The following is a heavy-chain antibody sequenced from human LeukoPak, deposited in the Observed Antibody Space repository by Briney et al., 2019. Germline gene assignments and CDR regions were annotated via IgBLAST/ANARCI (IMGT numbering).Heavy chain of an antibody. Sequence: ASVKVSCKASGYTFTSYGISWVRQAPGQGLEWMGWISAYNGNTNYAQKLQGRVTMTTDTSTSTAYMELRSLRSDDTAVYYCAREPPLLVEQWLWVTDYWGQGTLVTVSS. CDR3: AREPPLLVEQWLWVTDY. V-gene: IGHV1-18*01. D-gene: IGHD6-19*01. CDR1: GYTFTSYG. J-gene: IGHJ4*02. CDR2: ISAYNGNT.